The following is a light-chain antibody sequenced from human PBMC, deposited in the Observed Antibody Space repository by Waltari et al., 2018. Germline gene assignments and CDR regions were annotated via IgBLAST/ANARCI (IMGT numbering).Light chain of an antibody. CDR2: DVS. Sequence: QSALTQPASVSGSPGQSIAISCTGTSSDVGGYNYVTWYQQHPVKAPKLIIYDVSNRPSAVSNPVSGSKSGNTASLTSSGLQAEDEADYYCCSYTSGSPYVLGTETKVTVL. CDR3: CSYTSGSPYV. J-gene: IGLJ1*01. CDR1: SSDVGGYNY. V-gene: IGLV2-14*03.